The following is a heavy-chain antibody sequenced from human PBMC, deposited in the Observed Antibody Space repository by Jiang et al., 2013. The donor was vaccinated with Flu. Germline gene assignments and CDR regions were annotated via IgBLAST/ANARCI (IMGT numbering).Heavy chain of an antibody. CDR2: VSYDGNKK. CDR1: GFTFSTYA. Sequence: VQLVESGGGVVQPGRSLRLSCATSGFTFSTYAMHWVRQAPGKGLEWVAIVSYDGNKKYYTDSLKGRFTVSRDNAKSSLYLQMNSLRVDDTAVYYCATIASPGDRTEYYRH. V-gene: IGHV3-30*04. D-gene: IGHD3-16*01. J-gene: IGHJ1*01. CDR3: ATIASPGDRTEYYRH.